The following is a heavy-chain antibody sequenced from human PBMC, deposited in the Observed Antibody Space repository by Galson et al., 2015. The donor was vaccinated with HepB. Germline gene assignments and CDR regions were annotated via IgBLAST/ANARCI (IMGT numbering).Heavy chain of an antibody. Sequence: SVKVSCKASGYTFTGYYMHWVRQAPGQGLEWMGWINPNSGATNYAQKFQGRVTMTRDTSISTAYMELSSLRSEDTAVYYCAFARGSYSNYFDYWGQGTLVTVSS. V-gene: IGHV1-2*02. CDR3: AFARGSYSNYFDY. J-gene: IGHJ4*02. D-gene: IGHD1-26*01. CDR2: INPNSGAT. CDR1: GYTFTGYY.